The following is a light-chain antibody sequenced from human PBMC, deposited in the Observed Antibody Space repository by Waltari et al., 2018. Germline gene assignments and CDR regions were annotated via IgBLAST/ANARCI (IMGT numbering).Light chain of an antibody. Sequence: DIRVTQSPSSLSASVGDRVTITCRASQTINYYLNWYQQKPGKAPKLLIYAASRLHSGAPSRFSGTVSGTEFTLTISSLQPEDFATYFCQQSYSVPFTFGPGTKVDIK. V-gene: IGKV1-39*01. CDR3: QQSYSVPFT. CDR1: QTINYY. J-gene: IGKJ3*01. CDR2: AAS.